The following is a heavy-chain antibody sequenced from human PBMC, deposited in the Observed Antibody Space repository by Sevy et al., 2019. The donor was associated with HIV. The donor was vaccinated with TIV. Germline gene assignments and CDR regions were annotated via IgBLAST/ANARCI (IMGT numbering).Heavy chain of an antibody. V-gene: IGHV3-7*01. CDR1: GFTFNSYW. Sequence: GGSLRLSCAASGFTFNSYWMSWVRQAPGKGLEWVANIKQDGSEKYYGDSVKGGITISRENSQNSLFLQMNTLRAEDTAVYYCAREGSPYDTYYYYYGMDVWGQGTTVTVSS. CDR3: AREGSPYDTYYYYYGMDV. D-gene: IGHD5-12*01. CDR2: IKQDGSEK. J-gene: IGHJ6*02.